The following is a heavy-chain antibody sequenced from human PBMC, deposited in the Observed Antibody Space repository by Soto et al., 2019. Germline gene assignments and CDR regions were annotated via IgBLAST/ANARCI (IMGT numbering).Heavy chain of an antibody. CDR2: IKQDGSEK. CDR1: GFTFSSHW. CDR3: ARDLTAYDFRSGDSGQDSFDI. V-gene: IGHV3-7*01. Sequence: PGGSLRLSCAASGFTFSSHWMTWVRQAPGKGLEWVANIKQDGSEKYYVDSVKGRFTISRDNAKNSLYLQMNSLRVEDTAVYYCARDLTAYDFRSGDSGQDSFDIWGQGTMITASS. D-gene: IGHD3-3*01. J-gene: IGHJ3*02.